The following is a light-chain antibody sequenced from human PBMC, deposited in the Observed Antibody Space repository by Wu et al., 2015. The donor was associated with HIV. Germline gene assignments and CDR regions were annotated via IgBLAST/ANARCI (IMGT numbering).Light chain of an antibody. J-gene: IGKJ1*01. CDR1: QGISSY. CDR2: AAS. V-gene: IGKV1-8*01. CDR3: QQYYSYPRT. Sequence: AIRITQSPSSLSASTGDRVTITCRASQGISSYLAWYQQKPGKAPKLLIYAASTLQSGVPLRFSGSGSGTDFTLTISCLQSEDFATYYCQQYYSYPRTFGQGTKVEIK.